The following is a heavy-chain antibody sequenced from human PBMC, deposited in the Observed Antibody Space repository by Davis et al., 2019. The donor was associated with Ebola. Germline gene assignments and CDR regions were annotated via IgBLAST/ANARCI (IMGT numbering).Heavy chain of an antibody. CDR3: ARDYDFWSGYFYYYYGMDV. CDR2: INSDGSST. D-gene: IGHD3-3*01. Sequence: GESLKISCAASGFTFSSYWMHWVRQAPGKGLVWVSRINSDGSSTSYADSVKGRFTISRDNAKNTLYLQMNSLRAEDTAVYYCARDYDFWSGYFYYYYGMDVWGQGTTVTVSS. V-gene: IGHV3-74*01. CDR1: GFTFSSYW. J-gene: IGHJ6*02.